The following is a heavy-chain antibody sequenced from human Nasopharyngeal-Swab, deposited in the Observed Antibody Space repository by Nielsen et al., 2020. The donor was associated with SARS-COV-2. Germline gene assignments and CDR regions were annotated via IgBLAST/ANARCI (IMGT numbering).Heavy chain of an antibody. CDR3: ARGASGYYDFWSGYYRYYYYYYMDV. Sequence: GLEWVANIKQDGSEKYYVDSVKGRFAISRDNAKNSLYLQMNSLRAEDTAVYYCARGASGYYDFWSGYYRYYYYYYMDVWGKGTTVTVSS. J-gene: IGHJ6*03. D-gene: IGHD3-3*01. CDR2: IKQDGSEK. V-gene: IGHV3-7*01.